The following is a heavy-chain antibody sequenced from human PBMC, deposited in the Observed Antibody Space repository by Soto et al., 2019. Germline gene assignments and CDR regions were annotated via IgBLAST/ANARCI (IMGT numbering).Heavy chain of an antibody. CDR2: ISSSSRTI. CDR3: ERGYYDFWSGYPLYY. J-gene: IGHJ4*02. Sequence: EVQLVESGGGLVQPGGSLRLSWAASGFTFSSYSMNWVRQAPGQGLEWVSYISSSSRTIYYADSLRGRFTISRDNAQNPLHLQMNSLRGEDTAEYYCERGYYDFWSGYPLYYWGQGILVT. D-gene: IGHD3-3*01. CDR1: GFTFSSYS. V-gene: IGHV3-48*01.